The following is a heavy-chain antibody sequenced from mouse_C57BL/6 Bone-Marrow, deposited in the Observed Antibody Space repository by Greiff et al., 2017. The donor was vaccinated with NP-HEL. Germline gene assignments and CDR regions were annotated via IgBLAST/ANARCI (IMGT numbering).Heavy chain of an antibody. J-gene: IGHJ2*01. CDR1: GFTFSDYY. V-gene: IGHV5-16*01. D-gene: IGHD2-2*01. CDR3: ARGWLRFDY. CDR2: INYDGSST. Sequence: EVQRVESEGGLVQPGSSMKLSCTASGFTFSDYYMAWVRQVPEKGLEWVANINYDGSSTYYLDSLKSRFIISRDNAKNILYLQMSSLKSEDTATYYCARGWLRFDYWGQGTTLTVSS.